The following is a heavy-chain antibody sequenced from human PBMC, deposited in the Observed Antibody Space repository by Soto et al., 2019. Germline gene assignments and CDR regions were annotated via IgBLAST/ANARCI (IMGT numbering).Heavy chain of an antibody. Sequence: GASLRVSCAASGFRSDTYAMHWARQAPGKGLEWVAGINWDSGKIGYADCVKGRFSISRDHAKNSLYLQMSSLKPEDTPFYFCARDTPGLYGDHEPTWFDPWGQGTLVTVYS. D-gene: IGHD2-21*01. CDR2: INWDSGKI. J-gene: IGHJ5*02. V-gene: IGHV3-9*01. CDR3: ARDTPGLYGDHEPTWFDP. CDR1: GFRSDTYA.